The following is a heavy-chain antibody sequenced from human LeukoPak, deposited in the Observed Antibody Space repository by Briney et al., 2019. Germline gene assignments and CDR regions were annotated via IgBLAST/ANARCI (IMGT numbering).Heavy chain of an antibody. J-gene: IGHJ4*02. CDR1: GGSVSSATDY. V-gene: IGHV4-61*01. CDR2: IYYSGST. D-gene: IGHD6-6*01. CDR3: ARSTTSSSPIDY. Sequence: SETLSLTCSVSGGSVSSATDYWNWIRQPPGKGLEWIGYIYYSGSTNYNPSLKSRVTISVDTSKNQFSLKLSSVTAADTAVYHCARSTTSSSPIDYWGQGTLVTVSS.